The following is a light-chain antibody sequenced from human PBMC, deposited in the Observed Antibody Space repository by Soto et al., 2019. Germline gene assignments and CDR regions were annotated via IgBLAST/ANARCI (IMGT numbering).Light chain of an antibody. CDR1: NIGSKS. J-gene: IGLJ1*01. CDR2: DDS. CDR3: QVWDSSSDHAV. V-gene: IGLV3-21*02. Sequence: SYELTQPPSVSVAPGQTARITWGGNNIGSKSVHGYQQKPGQAPVLVAYDDSDRPSGIPERFSGSNSGNPATLTISRVEAGDEADYYCQVWDSSSDHAVLGTGTTVTVL.